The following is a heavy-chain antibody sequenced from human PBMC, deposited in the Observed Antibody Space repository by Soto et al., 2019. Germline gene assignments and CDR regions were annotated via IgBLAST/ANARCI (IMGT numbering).Heavy chain of an antibody. Sequence: QVQLVQSGAEVKKPGSSVRVSCKASGGTFSSYAISWVRQAPGQGIEWMGGIIPIFGTENYEQKFQGRVTITADESTSTAYMELSSLRSEDTAMYYCARDRIAGSKYYYGMDVWGQGTTVTVSS. D-gene: IGHD6-13*01. CDR3: ARDRIAGSKYYYGMDV. CDR2: IIPIFGTE. CDR1: GGTFSSYA. J-gene: IGHJ6*02. V-gene: IGHV1-69*01.